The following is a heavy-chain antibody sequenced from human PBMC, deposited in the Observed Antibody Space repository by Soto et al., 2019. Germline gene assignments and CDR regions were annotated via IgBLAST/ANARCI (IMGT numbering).Heavy chain of an antibody. CDR2: IIPIFGTA. Sequence: QVQLVQSGAEVKKPGSSVKVSCKASGGTFSSYAISWVRQAPGQGLEWMGGIIPIFGTANYAQKCQGRLTNTADEPTSTAYMEQSSLRSEDTAVYYCAREKTYYDFWSGYYTGPYGCDYWGQGTLVTVSS. V-gene: IGHV1-69*01. D-gene: IGHD3-3*01. CDR3: AREKTYYDFWSGYYTGPYGCDY. J-gene: IGHJ4*02. CDR1: GGTFSSYA.